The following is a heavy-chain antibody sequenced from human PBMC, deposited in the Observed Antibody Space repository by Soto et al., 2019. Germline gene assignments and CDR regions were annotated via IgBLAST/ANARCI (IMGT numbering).Heavy chain of an antibody. CDR1: SAPVSSSTYT. Sequence: QLQLQESGPGLVKPSETLSLTCTVSSAPVSSSTYTWGWIRQPPGKGLEWIGSIYYSGSTYYNPSLNSRVPGSVDTSKNQCSLKVTSVTAADAAVYYCARLQGYCISSSCHGHYAMDVWGQGTTVTVSS. CDR3: ARLQGYCISSSCHGHYAMDV. D-gene: IGHD2-2*01. J-gene: IGHJ6*02. CDR2: IYYSGST. V-gene: IGHV4-39*01.